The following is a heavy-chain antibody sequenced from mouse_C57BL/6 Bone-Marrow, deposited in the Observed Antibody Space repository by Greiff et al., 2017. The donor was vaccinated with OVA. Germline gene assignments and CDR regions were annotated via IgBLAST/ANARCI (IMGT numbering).Heavy chain of an antibody. CDR2: IDPETGGT. Sequence: QVQLKESGAELVRPGASVTLSCKASGYTFTDYEMHWVKQTPVHGLEWIGAIDPETGGTAYNQKFKGKAILTADKSSSTAYMELRSLTSEDSAVYYCTSLYSNYGFDYWGQGTTLTVSS. J-gene: IGHJ2*01. V-gene: IGHV1-15*01. D-gene: IGHD2-5*01. CDR1: GYTFTDYE. CDR3: TSLYSNYGFDY.